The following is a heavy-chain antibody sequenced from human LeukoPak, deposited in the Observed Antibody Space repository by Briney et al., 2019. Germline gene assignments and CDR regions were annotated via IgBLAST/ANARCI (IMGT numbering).Heavy chain of an antibody. CDR2: IYYSGST. V-gene: IGHV4-39*01. CDR3: AVPSHYYYDSSGYYSY. D-gene: IGHD3-22*01. CDR1: GGSISSSSYY. Sequence: PSETLSLTCTVSGGSISSSSYYWGWIRQPPGKGLEWIGSIYYSGSTYYNPSLKSRVTISVDTSKNQFSLKLSSVTAADTAVYYCAVPSHYYYDSSGYYSYWGQGTLVTVSS. J-gene: IGHJ4*02.